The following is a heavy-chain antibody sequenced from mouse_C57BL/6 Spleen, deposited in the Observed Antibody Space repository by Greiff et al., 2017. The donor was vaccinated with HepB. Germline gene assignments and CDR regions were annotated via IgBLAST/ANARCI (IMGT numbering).Heavy chain of an antibody. CDR2: INPRNGGT. J-gene: IGHJ2*01. Sequence: QVQLQQPGTELVKPGASVKLSCKASGYTFTSYWMHWVKQRPGQGLEWIGNINPRNGGTNYNEKFKSKATLTVDKSSSTAYMQLSSLTSEDSAVYFCARWLLRLYYFDYWGQGTTLTVSS. D-gene: IGHD2-3*01. V-gene: IGHV1-53*01. CDR3: ARWLLRLYYFDY. CDR1: GYTFTSYW.